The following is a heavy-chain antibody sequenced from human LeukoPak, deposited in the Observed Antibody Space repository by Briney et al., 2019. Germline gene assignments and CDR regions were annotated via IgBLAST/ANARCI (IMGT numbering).Heavy chain of an antibody. CDR1: GYTFTSYA. CDR3: AREITMVRGVIPFDY. CDR2: INAGNGNT. V-gene: IGHV1-3*01. Sequence: ASVKVSCKASGYTFTSYAMHWVRQAPGQRLEWMGWINAGNGNTKYSQKFQGRVTITRDTSASTAYMELSSLRSEDTAVYYCAREITMVRGVIPFDYWGQGTLVTVSS. D-gene: IGHD3-10*01. J-gene: IGHJ4*02.